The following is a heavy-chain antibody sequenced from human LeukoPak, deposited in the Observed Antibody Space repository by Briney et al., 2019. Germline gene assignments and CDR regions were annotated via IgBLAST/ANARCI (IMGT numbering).Heavy chain of an antibody. J-gene: IGHJ4*02. CDR3: TRVVGATHPSDY. CDR2: IRSKAYGGTT. Sequence: PGRSLRLSCTASGFTFGDYAMSWFRQAPGKGLEWVGFIRSKAYGGTTEYAASVKGRFTISRDDSKSIAYLQMNSLKTEDTAVYYCTRVVGATHPSDYWGQGTLVTVSS. CDR1: GFTFGDYA. D-gene: IGHD1-26*01. V-gene: IGHV3-49*03.